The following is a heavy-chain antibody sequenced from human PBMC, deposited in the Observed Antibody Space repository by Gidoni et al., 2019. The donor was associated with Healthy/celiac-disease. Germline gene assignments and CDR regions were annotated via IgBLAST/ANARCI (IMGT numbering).Heavy chain of an antibody. J-gene: IGHJ6*02. V-gene: IGHV1-8*01. CDR1: GYTFHRYD. CDR3: ARLRIAARPKTDYYYYGMDV. D-gene: IGHD6-6*01. CDR2: MKHNSGNT. Sequence: QVQLVPSGAEVKKPGASVTVSCKASGYTFHRYDINWVRQDTGQGLEWMGWMKHNSGNTGYAQKFQGRVTMTRNTSISTAYMELSSLRSEDTAVYYCARLRIAARPKTDYYYYGMDVWGQGTTVTVSS.